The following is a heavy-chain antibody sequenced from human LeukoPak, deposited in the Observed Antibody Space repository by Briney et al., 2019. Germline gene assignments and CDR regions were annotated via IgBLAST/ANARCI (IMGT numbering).Heavy chain of an antibody. CDR2: IWYDGSNK. CDR3: AKDLGVYSPNTDAFDI. CDR1: GFTFSSYG. V-gene: IGHV3-33*06. J-gene: IGHJ3*02. Sequence: SGRSLRLSCAASGFTFSSYGMHWVRQAPGKGLEWVAVIWYDGSNKYYADSVKGRFTISRDNSKNTLYLQMNSLRAEDTAVFYCAKDLGVYSPNTDAFDIWGQGTMVTVSS. D-gene: IGHD6-13*01.